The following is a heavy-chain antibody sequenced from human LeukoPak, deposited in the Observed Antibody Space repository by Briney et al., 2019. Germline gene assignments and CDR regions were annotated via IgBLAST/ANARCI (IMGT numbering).Heavy chain of an antibody. Sequence: GESLKISCKGSGYSFTSYWIGWVRQMPGKGLEWMGIIYPGDSDTRYSPSFQGQVTISADKSISTAYLQWSSLKASDTAMYYCAGSIVVPAAMSYYYYGMDVWGQGTTVTVSS. CDR3: AGSIVVPAAMSYYYYGMDV. V-gene: IGHV5-51*01. CDR1: GYSFTSYW. CDR2: IYPGDSDT. J-gene: IGHJ6*02. D-gene: IGHD2-2*01.